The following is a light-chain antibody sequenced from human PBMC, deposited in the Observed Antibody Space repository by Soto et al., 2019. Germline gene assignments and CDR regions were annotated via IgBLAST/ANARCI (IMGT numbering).Light chain of an antibody. V-gene: IGLV2-14*01. CDR1: SSDVGGYNY. J-gene: IGLJ1*01. CDR3: YSYTTSSTYV. CDR2: DVS. Sequence: QSALAQPASVSGSRGQWITISCSGTSSDVGGYNYVSWYQQHPGKAPQVMIYDVSNRPSGVSNRFSGSKSGNTASLTISGLQAEDEADYYCYSYTTSSTYVFGTGTKVTVL.